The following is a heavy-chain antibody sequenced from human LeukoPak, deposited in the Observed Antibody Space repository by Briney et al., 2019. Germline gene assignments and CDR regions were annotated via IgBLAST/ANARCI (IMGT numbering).Heavy chain of an antibody. J-gene: IGHJ4*02. CDR1: GFTFSDYY. CDR3: ARGEAFCDY. V-gene: IGHV3-11*05. CDR2: ISSLGYK. Sequence: NPGESLRLSCAASGFTFSDYYMTWIRQAPGRGLEWVPYISSLGYKNHAYSVRGRFNISRDNAKNSLYLQMNSLRAEDTAVYYCARGEAFCDYWGQGALVTVFS.